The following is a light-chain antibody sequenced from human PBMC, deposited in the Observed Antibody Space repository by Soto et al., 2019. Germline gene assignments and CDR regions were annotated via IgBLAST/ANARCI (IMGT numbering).Light chain of an antibody. CDR3: QQRSNWPT. J-gene: IGKJ5*01. Sequence: ESVMAQSAATLSVSPGERATLSCRASQSVSSNLAWYQQKPGQAPRLFIYGASNRATGIPDRFSGSGSGTEFTLTISSLQSEDFAVYYCQQRSNWPTFGQGTRLEIK. V-gene: IGKV3D-15*01. CDR2: GAS. CDR1: QSVSSN.